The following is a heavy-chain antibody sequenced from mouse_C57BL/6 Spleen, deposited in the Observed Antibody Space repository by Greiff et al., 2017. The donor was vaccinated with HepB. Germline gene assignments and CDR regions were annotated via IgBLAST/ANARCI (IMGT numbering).Heavy chain of an antibody. V-gene: IGHV1-7*01. J-gene: IGHJ2*01. Sequence: VQLQQSGAELAKHGPSVTLSCKASGYTFTSYCMHWVKQRPGQGLEGIGYINPSSGYTKYNQKFKDKATVTADKSSSTAYMQLSSLTDEDTAVDYCARSSTAEDYWGQGTTRTVSS. CDR3: ARSSTAEDY. D-gene: IGHD5-1*01. CDR2: INPSSGYT. CDR1: GYTFTSYC.